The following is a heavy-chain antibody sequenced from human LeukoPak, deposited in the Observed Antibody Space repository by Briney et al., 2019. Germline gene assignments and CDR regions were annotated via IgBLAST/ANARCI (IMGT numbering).Heavy chain of an antibody. CDR3: VKDSNAHHGDFGIDS. V-gene: IGHV3-9*01. D-gene: IGHD2-21*02. Sequence: PGRSLRLSCAVSGFSFDDYAMHWVRQSPGKGLEWVSGTSWNSGSIDYVDSVKGRFTISRDNAKNSLYLQMNSLRVEDTAFYYCVKDSNAHHGDFGIDSWGQGTLVTVSS. CDR1: GFSFDDYA. J-gene: IGHJ4*02. CDR2: TSWNSGSI.